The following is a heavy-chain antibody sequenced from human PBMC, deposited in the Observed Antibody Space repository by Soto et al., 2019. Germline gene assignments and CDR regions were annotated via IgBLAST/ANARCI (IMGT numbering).Heavy chain of an antibody. J-gene: IGHJ4*02. D-gene: IGHD2-15*01. CDR1: GFTFSSYA. Sequence: GGSLRLSCAASGFTFSSYAMSWVRQAPGKGLEWVSAISGSGGNTYYADSVKGRFTISRDNSKNTLYLQMNSLRAEDTAVYYCAKDPLGYCSCGSCYSYDYWGQGTLVTVSS. V-gene: IGHV3-23*01. CDR3: AKDPLGYCSCGSCYSYDY. CDR2: ISGSGGNT.